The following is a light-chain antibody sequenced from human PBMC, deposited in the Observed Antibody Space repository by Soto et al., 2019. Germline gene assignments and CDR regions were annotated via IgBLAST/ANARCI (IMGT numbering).Light chain of an antibody. CDR1: SSDVGGYNY. Sequence: QSALTQPPSASGSPGQSVTISCTGTSSDVGGYNYVSWYQQHPGKAPKLMIYEVSKRPSGLPDRFSGSKSGNTASLTVSGLQAEDEADYYRSSYAGSNNPLFGGGTKLTVL. J-gene: IGLJ2*01. CDR3: SSYAGSNNPL. V-gene: IGLV2-8*01. CDR2: EVS.